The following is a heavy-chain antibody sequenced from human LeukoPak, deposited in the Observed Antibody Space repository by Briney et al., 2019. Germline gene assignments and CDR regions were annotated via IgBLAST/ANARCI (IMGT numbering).Heavy chain of an antibody. D-gene: IGHD1-26*01. J-gene: IGHJ4*02. CDR1: GFTFSSYA. CDR3: AKDSNAVGATNVDY. CDR2: ISGSGGST. V-gene: IGHV3-23*01. Sequence: GGSLRLSCAASGFTFSSYAMSWVRQAPGKGLEWVSAISGSGGSTYYADSVKGRFTISRDNSKNTLYLQMNSLRAEDTAVYYCAKDSNAVGATNVDYWGQGTLVTVSS.